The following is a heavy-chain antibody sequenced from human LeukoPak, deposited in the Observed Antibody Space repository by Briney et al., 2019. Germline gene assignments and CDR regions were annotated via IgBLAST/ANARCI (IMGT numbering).Heavy chain of an antibody. CDR1: GFTFSSYR. D-gene: IGHD1-1*01. Sequence: GSLRLSCVVSGFTFSSYRMSWVRPAPGKGLEWVANIKQDGSEKYYVDSVKGRFTISRDNAKNSLYLQMNSLRAEDTAVYYCARDLRATTSPGSPQYWGQGTLVTVSS. CDR2: IKQDGSEK. V-gene: IGHV3-7*01. J-gene: IGHJ4*02. CDR3: ARDLRATTSPGSPQY.